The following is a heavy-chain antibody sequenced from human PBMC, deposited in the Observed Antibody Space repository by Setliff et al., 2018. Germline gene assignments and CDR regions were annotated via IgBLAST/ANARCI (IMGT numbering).Heavy chain of an antibody. J-gene: IGHJ5*01. CDR3: VKPTWAGEVSSPFAFWFES. CDR1: GGSITSRSYY. Sequence: PSETLSLTCSVSGGSITSRSYYWGWIRQSPGKGLEWLGTIYYSGTTYYNSSLRSRVSISTDTSKNEFSLRLSSVTAADTAVYYRVKPTWAGEVSSPFAFWFESWGQGTLVTVSS. D-gene: IGHD3-3*01. V-gene: IGHV4-39*01. CDR2: IYYSGTT.